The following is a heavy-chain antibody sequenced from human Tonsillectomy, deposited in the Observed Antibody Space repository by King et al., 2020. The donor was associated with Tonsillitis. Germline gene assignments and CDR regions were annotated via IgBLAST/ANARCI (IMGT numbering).Heavy chain of an antibody. V-gene: IGHV4-59*01. CDR1: GGSISSYY. J-gene: IGHJ4*02. Sequence: VQLQESGPGLVKPSENLSLTCTVSGGSISSYYWSWIRQPPGKGLEWIGYIYYSGSTNFNPSLKSRVTISVDTSKNQFSLKLSSVTAADTAVYYCARTHVGSYGFFDYWGQGTLVTVSS. D-gene: IGHD5-18*01. CDR2: IYYSGST. CDR3: ARTHVGSYGFFDY.